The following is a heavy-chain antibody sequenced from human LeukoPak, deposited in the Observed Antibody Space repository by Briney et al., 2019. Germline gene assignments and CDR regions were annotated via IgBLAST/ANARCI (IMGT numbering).Heavy chain of an antibody. Sequence: QPGGSLRLSCAASGFTFTSYSMHWVRQTTGKGLEWVSAIGSAGYTYYADSVRGRFTITRDNAKQSLYLQMNSLRVEDTAVYHCVRQPDSARYGFDYWGRGTQVTVSS. V-gene: IGHV3-13*01. J-gene: IGHJ4*02. CDR2: IGSAGYT. D-gene: IGHD1-14*01. CDR3: VRQPDSARYGFDY. CDR1: GFTFTSYS.